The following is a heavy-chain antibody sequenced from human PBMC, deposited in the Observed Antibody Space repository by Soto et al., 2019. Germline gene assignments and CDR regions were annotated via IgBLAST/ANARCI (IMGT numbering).Heavy chain of an antibody. J-gene: IGHJ6*02. CDR3: ARVRGSSPSYYYYGMDV. Sequence: QVQLVESGGGVVQPGRSLRLSCAASGFTFSSYGMHWVRQAPGKGLEWVAVIWYDGSNKYYADSVKGRFTISRDNSKNTLYLQMSSLRAEDTAVYYCARVRGSSPSYYYYGMDVWGQGTTVTVSS. CDR2: IWYDGSNK. V-gene: IGHV3-33*01. CDR1: GFTFSSYG. D-gene: IGHD3-10*01.